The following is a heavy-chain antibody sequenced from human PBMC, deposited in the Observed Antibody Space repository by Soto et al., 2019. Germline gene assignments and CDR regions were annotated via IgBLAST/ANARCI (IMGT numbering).Heavy chain of an antibody. D-gene: IGHD3-10*01. CDR2: ISYDGSNK. V-gene: IGHV3-30-3*01. J-gene: IGHJ5*02. CDR3: ARDGHQYYYGSGSYYMGWFDP. CDR1: GFTFSSYA. Sequence: GGSLRLSCAASGFTFSSYAMHWVRQAPGKGLEWVAVISYDGSNKYYAYSVKGRFTISRDNSKNTRYLQMNSLRAEDTAVYYCARDGHQYYYGSGSYYMGWFDPWGQGTLVTVSS.